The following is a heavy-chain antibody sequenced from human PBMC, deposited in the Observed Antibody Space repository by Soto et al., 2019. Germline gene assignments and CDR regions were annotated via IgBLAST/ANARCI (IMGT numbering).Heavy chain of an antibody. V-gene: IGHV4-30-4*01. Sequence: PSETLSLTCTVSGGSISSGDYYWSWIRQPPGKGLEWIGYILYSGNTYYNPSLKSRVSISVDTSKNQFSLKLRSVTDADTAVYYCARDRGSSWMYKWFDPFGQGTLVTVSS. J-gene: IGHJ5*02. CDR3: ARDRGSSWMYKWFDP. CDR2: ILYSGNT. CDR1: GGSISSGDYY. D-gene: IGHD6-13*01.